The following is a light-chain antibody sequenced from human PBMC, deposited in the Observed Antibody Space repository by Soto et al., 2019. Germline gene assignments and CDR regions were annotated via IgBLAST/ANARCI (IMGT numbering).Light chain of an antibody. CDR1: QSVSSSY. CDR2: GAS. Sequence: EIVLTQSPGTLSLSPGERATLSCRASQSVSSSYLAWYQQKPGQAPRLLIYGASSRATGIPDMFSVSASGTDFTLTISRLEPEDVAVYYCQHYGTSALFGPGTKVDIK. CDR3: QHYGTSAL. V-gene: IGKV3-20*01. J-gene: IGKJ3*01.